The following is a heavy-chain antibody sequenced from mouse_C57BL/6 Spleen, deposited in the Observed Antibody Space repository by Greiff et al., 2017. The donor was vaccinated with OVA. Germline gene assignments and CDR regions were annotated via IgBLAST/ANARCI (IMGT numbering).Heavy chain of an antibody. CDR1: GYTFTSYW. CDR2: IYPGSGST. Sequence: QVQLQQPGAELVKPGASVKMSCKASGYTFTSYWITWVTQRPGQGLEWIGDIYPGSGSTNYNEKFKRKATLTVDTSSSTAYMQLSSLISEDSAVYYCARDVEDYRGFAYWGQGTLVTVSA. V-gene: IGHV1-55*01. CDR3: ARDVEDYRGFAY. D-gene: IGHD2-4*01. J-gene: IGHJ3*01.